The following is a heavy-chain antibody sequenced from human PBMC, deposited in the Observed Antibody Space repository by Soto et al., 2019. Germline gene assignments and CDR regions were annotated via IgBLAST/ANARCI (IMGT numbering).Heavy chain of an antibody. V-gene: IGHV2-5*02. CDR1: GFSLNTCGVG. CDR3: VRNWRYYGGDYYYGMDA. Sequence: ITLKESGPPLVKPTQTLTLTCTFSGFSLNTCGVGVGWVRQPRGMALEWLARIYWDDDERYRASLRSRLNITKDTITNQVILTMTNMDPEDTATYYCVRNWRYYGGDYYYGMDAWGQGTTVTVSS. CDR2: IYWDDDE. J-gene: IGHJ6*02. D-gene: IGHD3-10*01.